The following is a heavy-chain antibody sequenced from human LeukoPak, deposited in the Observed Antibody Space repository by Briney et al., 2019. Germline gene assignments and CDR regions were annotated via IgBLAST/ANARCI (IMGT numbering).Heavy chain of an antibody. J-gene: IGHJ5*02. Sequence: ASVKVSCKASGYTFTGYYMHWVRQAPGQGLEWMGWINPNSGGTNYAQKFQGRVTMTRDTSISTAYMELSRLRSDDTAVYYCASDGCSSTSCYTRNWFDPWGQGTLVTVSS. V-gene: IGHV1-2*02. D-gene: IGHD2-2*02. CDR1: GYTFTGYY. CDR3: ASDGCSSTSCYTRNWFDP. CDR2: INPNSGGT.